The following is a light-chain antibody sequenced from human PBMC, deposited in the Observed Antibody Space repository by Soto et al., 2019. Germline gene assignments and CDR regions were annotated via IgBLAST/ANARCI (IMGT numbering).Light chain of an antibody. V-gene: IGKV3-11*01. CDR3: QQRSNWSGT. CDR2: DAS. J-gene: IGKJ5*01. Sequence: EIVLTQSPATLSLSPGERATLSCSASQSVSSYLAWYQQKPGQAPRLRIYDASNRATGIPARFSCSGSGTDFTLTISSLDPEDFAVYYCQQRSNWSGTFGQGTRLESK. CDR1: QSVSSY.